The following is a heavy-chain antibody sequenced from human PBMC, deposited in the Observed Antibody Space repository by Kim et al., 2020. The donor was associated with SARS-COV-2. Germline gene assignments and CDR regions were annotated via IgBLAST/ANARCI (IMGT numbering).Heavy chain of an antibody. D-gene: IGHD3-10*01. V-gene: IGHV1-3*01. J-gene: IGHJ6*02. CDR2: INAGNGNT. Sequence: ASVKVSCKASGYTFTSYAMHWVRQAPGQRLEWMGWINAGNGNTKYSQKFQGRVTITRDTSASTAYMELSSLRSEDTAVYYCARDSYYGSGSSLPWALLGVYGMDVWGQGTTVTVSS. CDR3: ARDSYYGSGSSLPWALLGVYGMDV. CDR1: GYTFTSYA.